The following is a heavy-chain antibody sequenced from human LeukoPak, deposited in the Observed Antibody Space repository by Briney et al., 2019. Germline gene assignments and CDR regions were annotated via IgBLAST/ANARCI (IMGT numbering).Heavy chain of an antibody. Sequence: GGSLRLSCAASGFTFSSYAMHWVRQAPGKRREWVAVISYDGSNKYYADSVKGRFTISRDNSKNTLYLQMNSLRAGDTAVYCCARDSGIAVRLFDYWGQGTLVTVSS. CDR3: ARDSGIAVRLFDY. D-gene: IGHD6-19*01. CDR1: GFTFSSYA. V-gene: IGHV3-30*04. CDR2: ISYDGSNK. J-gene: IGHJ4*02.